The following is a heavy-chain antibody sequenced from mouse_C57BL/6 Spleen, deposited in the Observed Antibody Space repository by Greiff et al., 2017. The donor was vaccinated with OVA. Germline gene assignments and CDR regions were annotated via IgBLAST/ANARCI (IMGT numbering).Heavy chain of an antibody. D-gene: IGHD1-1*01. J-gene: IGHJ2*01. Sequence: QVQLQQPGAELVKPGASVKLSCKASGYTFTSYWMQWVKQRPGQGLEWIGEIDPSDSYTNYNQKFKGKATLTVDTSSSTAYMQLSSLTSEDSAVYYCARGDYYGSSPFDYWGQGTTLTVSS. CDR1: GYTFTSYW. CDR3: ARGDYYGSSPFDY. CDR2: IDPSDSYT. V-gene: IGHV1-50*01.